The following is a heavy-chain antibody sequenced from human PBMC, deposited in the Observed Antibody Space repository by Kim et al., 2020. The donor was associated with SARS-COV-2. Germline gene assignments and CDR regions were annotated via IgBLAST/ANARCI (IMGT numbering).Heavy chain of an antibody. D-gene: IGHD3-10*01. CDR1: GGSISSSSYY. J-gene: IGHJ5*02. Sequence: SETLSLTCTVSGGSISSSSYYWGWIRQPPGKGLEWIGSIYYSGSTYYNPSLKSRVTISVDTSKNQFSLKLSSVTAADTAVYYCARNMVRGFFGPNNWFDPWGQGTLVTVSS. V-gene: IGHV4-39*01. CDR3: ARNMVRGFFGPNNWFDP. CDR2: IYYSGST.